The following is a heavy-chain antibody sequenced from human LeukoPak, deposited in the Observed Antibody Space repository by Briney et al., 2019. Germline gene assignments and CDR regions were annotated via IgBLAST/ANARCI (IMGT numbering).Heavy chain of an antibody. Sequence: GASVKVSCKASGYTFTSYYMHWVRQAPGQGLEWMGIINPSGGSTSYAQKFQGRVTMTRDTSTSTAYIELRSLRSDETAVYYCARVVDIVVVPAAKIFDYWGQGTLVTVSS. V-gene: IGHV1-46*01. CDR2: INPSGGST. CDR1: GYTFTSYY. J-gene: IGHJ4*02. D-gene: IGHD2-2*03. CDR3: ARVVDIVVVPAAKIFDY.